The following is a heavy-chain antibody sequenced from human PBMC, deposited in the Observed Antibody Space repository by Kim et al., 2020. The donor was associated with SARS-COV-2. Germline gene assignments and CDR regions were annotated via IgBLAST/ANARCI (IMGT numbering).Heavy chain of an antibody. Sequence: SVKVSCKASGGTFSSYAISWVRQAPGQGLEWMGGIIPIFGTANYAQKFQGRVTITADESTSTAYMELSSLRSEDTAVYYCARDLDDYSIDYYGMDVWGQGTTVTVSS. D-gene: IGHD4-4*01. V-gene: IGHV1-69*13. J-gene: IGHJ6*02. CDR1: GGTFSSYA. CDR2: IIPIFGTA. CDR3: ARDLDDYSIDYYGMDV.